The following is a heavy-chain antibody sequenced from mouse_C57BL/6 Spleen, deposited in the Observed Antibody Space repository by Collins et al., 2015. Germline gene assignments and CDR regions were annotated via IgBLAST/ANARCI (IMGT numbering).Heavy chain of an antibody. CDR3: AKSPYYGSYFDY. D-gene: IGHD1-1*01. CDR2: IDPSDSET. Sequence: QVQLQQPGAELVRPGSSVKLSCKASGYTFTSYWMHWVKQRPIQGLEWIGNIDPSDSETHYNQKFKDKATLTVNKSSSTACMELRSLTSEDSAVYYCAKSPYYGSYFDYWGQGTTLTVSS. V-gene: IGHV1-52*01. J-gene: IGHJ2*01. CDR1: GYTFTSYW.